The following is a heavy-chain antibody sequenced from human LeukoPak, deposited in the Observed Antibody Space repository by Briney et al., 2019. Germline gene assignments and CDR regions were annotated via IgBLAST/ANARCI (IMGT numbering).Heavy chain of an antibody. V-gene: IGHV4-38-2*01. Sequence: KPSETLSLTCAVSGYSISSGYYWGWIRQPPGKGLEWIGSIYHSGSTYYNPSLKSRVTISVDTSKTPFSLKLSSVTAADTAVYYCAVDEGSCDYWGQGTLVTVSS. CDR2: IYHSGST. CDR3: AVDEGSCDY. J-gene: IGHJ4*02. CDR1: GYSISSGYY.